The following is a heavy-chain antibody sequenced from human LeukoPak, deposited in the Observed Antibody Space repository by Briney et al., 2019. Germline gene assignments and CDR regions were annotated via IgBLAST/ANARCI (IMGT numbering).Heavy chain of an antibody. Sequence: PGGSLRLSCAASGFTFSDYYMSWIRQAPGKGLEWVSYISSSGSTIYYADSVKGRFTISRDNSKNTLYLQMNSLRAEDTAVYYCAKYIDQPPQPHWFDPWGQGTLVTVSS. CDR3: AKYIDQPPQPHWFDP. D-gene: IGHD2-2*01. CDR2: ISSSGSTI. CDR1: GFTFSDYY. J-gene: IGHJ5*02. V-gene: IGHV3-11*01.